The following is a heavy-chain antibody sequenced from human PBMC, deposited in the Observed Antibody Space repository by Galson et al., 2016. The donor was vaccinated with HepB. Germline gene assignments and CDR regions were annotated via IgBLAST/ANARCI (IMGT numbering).Heavy chain of an antibody. J-gene: IGHJ4*02. CDR2: ISFDGNNK. D-gene: IGHD3-10*01. CDR1: GFTFNYYA. V-gene: IGHV3-30*18. CDR3: VKTRRKGSGSYGVDY. Sequence: SLRLSCAASGFTFNYYAMHWVRQAPGKGLEWVALISFDGNNKYYGDSVKGRFTISRDNSKNTLYLQMSSLIPEDTAVYYCVKTRRKGSGSYGVDYWGQGTLVTVSS.